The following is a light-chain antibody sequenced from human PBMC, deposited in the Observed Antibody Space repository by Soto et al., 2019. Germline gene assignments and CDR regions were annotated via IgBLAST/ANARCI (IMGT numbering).Light chain of an antibody. Sequence: HSALSQPASVSGSPGQSVTISCTGTSSDIGSYNLVSWYHHHPGQAPKLVIYEVNKRPSVDSNRFSGSKSGNTASLTIAGLQPEDEGEYYCCSYAGGRTFVVFCGVTKLTVL. CDR2: EVN. V-gene: IGLV2-23*02. CDR3: CSYAGGRTFVV. J-gene: IGLJ3*02. CDR1: SSDIGSYNL.